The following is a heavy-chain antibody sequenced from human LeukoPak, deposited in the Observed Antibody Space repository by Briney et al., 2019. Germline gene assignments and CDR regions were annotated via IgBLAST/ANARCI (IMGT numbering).Heavy chain of an antibody. J-gene: IGHJ5*02. CDR3: ARVRCSGGSCSYNWFDP. CDR2: ISAYNGNT. D-gene: IGHD2-15*01. Sequence: ASVNVSCKASGYTFTSYGISSVRQAPGRGLEWMVWISAYNGNTNYTQKLQGRVTMTTDTSTSTAYMELRSLRSDDTAVYYCARVRCSGGSCSYNWFDPWGQGTLVTVSS. CDR1: GYTFTSYG. V-gene: IGHV1-18*01.